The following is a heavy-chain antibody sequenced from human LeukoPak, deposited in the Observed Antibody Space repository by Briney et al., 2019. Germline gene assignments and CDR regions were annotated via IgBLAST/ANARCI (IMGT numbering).Heavy chain of an antibody. CDR1: GGSISSYY. D-gene: IGHD3-9*01. Sequence: SETLSLTCTVSGGSISSYYWSWIRQPPGKGLEWIGYIYYSGSTNYNPSPKSRVTISVDTSKNQFSLKLSSVTAADTAVYYCARGYYDILTGYYGVFDYWGQGTLVTVSS. CDR3: ARGYYDILTGYYGVFDY. V-gene: IGHV4-59*01. CDR2: IYYSGST. J-gene: IGHJ4*02.